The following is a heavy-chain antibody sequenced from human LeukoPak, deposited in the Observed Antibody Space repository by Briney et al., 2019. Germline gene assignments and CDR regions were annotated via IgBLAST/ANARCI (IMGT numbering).Heavy chain of an antibody. CDR3: ARDITYYDFWSGYSRTGWFDP. Sequence: SETLSLTCTVSGGSISSYYWSWIRQPAGKGLEWIGRIYTSGSTNYNPSLKSRVTMSVDTPKNQFSLKLSSVTAADTAVYYCARDITYYDFWSGYSRTGWFDPWGQGTLVTVSS. J-gene: IGHJ5*02. D-gene: IGHD3-3*01. CDR1: GGSISSYY. CDR2: IYTSGST. V-gene: IGHV4-4*07.